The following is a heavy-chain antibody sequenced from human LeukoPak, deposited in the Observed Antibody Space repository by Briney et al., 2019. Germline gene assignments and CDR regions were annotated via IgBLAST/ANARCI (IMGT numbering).Heavy chain of an antibody. Sequence: GGSLRLSCAASGFTVSSNYMSWVRQAPGKGLEWVSVIYSGGTTYYADSVKGRFTISRDNSKNTLYLQMNSLRADDTAVYYCARANWNDDAFDIWGQGSMVTVS. CDR1: GFTVSSNY. CDR2: IYSGGTT. D-gene: IGHD1-20*01. CDR3: ARANWNDDAFDI. J-gene: IGHJ3*02. V-gene: IGHV3-66*01.